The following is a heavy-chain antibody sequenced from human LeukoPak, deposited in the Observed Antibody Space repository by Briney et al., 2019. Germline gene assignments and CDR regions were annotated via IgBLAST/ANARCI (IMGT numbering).Heavy chain of an antibody. J-gene: IGHJ4*02. CDR1: GFTFSSYV. D-gene: IGHD1-26*01. V-gene: IGHV3-23*01. Sequence: PGGALRLSCAASGFTFSSYVMRWVRQAPGEGLGWVSAISGSGGSPYYADPPKARFPISRDNPKNPLYLQMNSLRAGDPAVFFCAKFSAGSWLHPRPDCWGQGTLVTVSS. CDR2: ISGSGGSP. CDR3: AKFSAGSWLHPRPDC.